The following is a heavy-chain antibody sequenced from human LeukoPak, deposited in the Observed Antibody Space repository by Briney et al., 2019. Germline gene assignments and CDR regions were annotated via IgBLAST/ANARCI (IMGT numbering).Heavy chain of an antibody. J-gene: IGHJ5*02. CDR2: IIPILGIA. CDR1: GGTFSSYA. V-gene: IGHV1-69*04. Sequence: EASVKVSCKASGGTFSSYAISWVRQAPGQGLEWMGRIIPILGIANYAQKFQGRVTITADKSTSTAYMELSSLRSEDTAVYYCARDILGTGTQWFDPWGQGTLVTVSS. D-gene: IGHD1/OR15-1a*01. CDR3: ARDILGTGTQWFDP.